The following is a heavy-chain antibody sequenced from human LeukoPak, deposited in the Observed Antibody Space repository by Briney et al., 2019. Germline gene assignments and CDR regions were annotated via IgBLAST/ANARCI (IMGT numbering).Heavy chain of an antibody. CDR1: GGTFTSYA. J-gene: IGHJ4*02. V-gene: IGHV1-69*05. D-gene: IGHD2-15*01. CDR3: ARDDCSGGSCYGIGY. Sequence: SVKVSCKASGGTFTSYAMSWVGQAPGQGLEWMGRIIPIFRTANYAQKFHGRLTITTYQSTSTAYMELSSLRSEDTAVYYCARDDCSGGSCYGIGYWGQGTLVTVSS. CDR2: IIPIFRTA.